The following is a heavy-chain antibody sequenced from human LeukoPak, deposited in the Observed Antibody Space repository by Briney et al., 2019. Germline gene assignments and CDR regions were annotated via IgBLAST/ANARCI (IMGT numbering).Heavy chain of an antibody. CDR1: GYSFTSYW. J-gene: IGHJ6*02. V-gene: IGHV5-51*01. CDR3: ARYPPGYYGMDV. Sequence: GESLKISCKGSGYSFTSYWIGWVRQMPGKGPEWMGNIHCSDSNTRYSPSFQGQVTISADKSVSTAYLQWSSLKASDTAMYYCARYPPGYYGMDVWGQGTTVTVPS. CDR2: IHCSDSNT.